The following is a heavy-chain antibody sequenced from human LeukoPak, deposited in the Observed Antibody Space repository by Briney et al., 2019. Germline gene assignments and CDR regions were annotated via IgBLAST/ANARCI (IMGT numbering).Heavy chain of an antibody. D-gene: IGHD3-16*01. CDR3: ARDSDEGDFDY. Sequence: TGGSLRLSCAASGFTFNNYWMNWVRQAPGKGLEWVSSISRSSSYIYYADSVKGRFTISRDNAKNSLYLQMNSLRAEDTAVYYCARDSDEGDFDYWGQGTLVTVSS. CDR1: GFTFNNYW. CDR2: ISRSSSYI. J-gene: IGHJ4*02. V-gene: IGHV3-21*01.